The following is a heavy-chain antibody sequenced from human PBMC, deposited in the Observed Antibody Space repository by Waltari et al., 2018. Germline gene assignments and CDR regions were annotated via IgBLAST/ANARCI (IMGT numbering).Heavy chain of an antibody. D-gene: IGHD3-22*01. V-gene: IGHV2-5*01. Sequence: QITLKESGPTLVKPTQTLTLTCPFSGFSLSTSGVDVGWIRQPPGTALEWLALIYWNDDKRYSPSLKSRLTITKDTSKNQVVLTMTNMDPVDTATYYCAHSRTYYYDSSGYGDDAFDIWGQGTMVTVSS. CDR3: AHSRTYYYDSSGYGDDAFDI. CDR2: IYWNDDK. CDR1: GFSLSTSGVD. J-gene: IGHJ3*02.